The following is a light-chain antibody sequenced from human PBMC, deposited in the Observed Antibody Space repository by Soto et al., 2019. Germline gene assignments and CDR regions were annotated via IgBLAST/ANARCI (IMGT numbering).Light chain of an antibody. CDR1: SGHSSYA. CDR3: QTWGTGFWV. V-gene: IGLV4-69*01. J-gene: IGLJ3*02. CDR2: VNSDGSH. Sequence: QLVLTQSPSASASLGASVKLTCTLSSGHSSYAITWHQQQPEEGPRYLMKVNSDGSHNKGDGVPDRFSGSSSGAERYLTISSLQSEDEADYYCQTWGTGFWVFGGGTKLTVL.